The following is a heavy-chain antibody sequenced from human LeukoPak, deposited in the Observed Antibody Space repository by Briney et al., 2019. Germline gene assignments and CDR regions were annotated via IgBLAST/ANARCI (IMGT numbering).Heavy chain of an antibody. V-gene: IGHV3-30*01. J-gene: IGHJ4*02. Sequence: GGSLRLSCAASGFTFSSYAMHLVRQAPGKGLEWVAVISYDGSNKYYADSVKGRFTISRDNSKNTLYLQMNSLRAEDTAVYYCASDPNFGYSFDYWGQGTLVTVSS. CDR3: ASDPNFGYSFDY. D-gene: IGHD5-18*01. CDR1: GFTFSSYA. CDR2: ISYDGSNK.